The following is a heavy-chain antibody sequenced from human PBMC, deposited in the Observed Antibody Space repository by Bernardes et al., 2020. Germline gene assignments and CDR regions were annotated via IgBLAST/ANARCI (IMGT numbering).Heavy chain of an antibody. Sequence: GGSLRLSCAASGFTFSDYYMSWIRQAPGKGLEWVSYISSSSSYTNYADSVKGRFTISRDNAKNSLYLQMNSLRAEDTAVYYCASTATFGDWFDPWGQGTLVTVSS. J-gene: IGHJ5*02. V-gene: IGHV3-11*06. D-gene: IGHD3-16*01. CDR3: ASTATFGDWFDP. CDR2: ISSSSSYT. CDR1: GFTFSDYY.